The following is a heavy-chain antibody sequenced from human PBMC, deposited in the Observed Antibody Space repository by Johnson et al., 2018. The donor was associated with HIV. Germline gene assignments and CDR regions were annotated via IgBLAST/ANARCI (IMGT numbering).Heavy chain of an antibody. Sequence: QVQLVESGGGLVKPGGSLRLSCAASGFTFSNAWMSWVRQAPGKGLEWVSYISSGGNTIYYADSVKGRFTISRDNAKNLLYLQMNSLTAEDTALYYCARAGLTYTLDAFDIWGQGTLVTVSS. CDR2: ISSGGNTI. V-gene: IGHV3-11*04. J-gene: IGHJ3*02. CDR1: GFTFSNAW. D-gene: IGHD3-16*01. CDR3: ARAGLTYTLDAFDI.